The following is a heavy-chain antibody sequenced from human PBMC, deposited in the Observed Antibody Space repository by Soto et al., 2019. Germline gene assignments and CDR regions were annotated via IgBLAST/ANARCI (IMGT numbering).Heavy chain of an antibody. Sequence: QVQLVQSGAEVKKPGASVKVSCKASGYTFTSYGISWVRQAPGQELEWMGWTSAYNGNTNYAQKLQGRVTMTTDTSTSTAYMELRSLRSDDTAVYYCVRAPIDFWSGRHDYWGQGTLVTVSS. CDR3: VRAPIDFWSGRHDY. V-gene: IGHV1-18*01. CDR1: GYTFTSYG. CDR2: TSAYNGNT. J-gene: IGHJ4*02. D-gene: IGHD3-3*01.